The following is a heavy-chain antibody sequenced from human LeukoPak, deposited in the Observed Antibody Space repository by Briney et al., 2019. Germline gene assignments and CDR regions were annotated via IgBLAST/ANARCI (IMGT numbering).Heavy chain of an antibody. CDR1: GFTVSSNY. CDR2: IYSGGST. CDR3: ARGVPRIAAAGAFDY. Sequence: GGSLRLSCAASGFTVSSNYMSWVRQAPGKGLEWVSVIYSGGSTYYADSVKGRFTISRDNSKNTLYLQMNSLRAEDTAVYYCARGVPRIAAAGAFDYWGQGTLVTVSS. V-gene: IGHV3-53*01. D-gene: IGHD6-13*01. J-gene: IGHJ4*02.